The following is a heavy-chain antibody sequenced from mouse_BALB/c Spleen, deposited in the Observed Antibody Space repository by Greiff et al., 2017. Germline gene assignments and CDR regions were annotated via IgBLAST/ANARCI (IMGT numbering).Heavy chain of an antibody. J-gene: IGHJ1*01. Sequence: EVQGVESGGGLVKPGGSLKLSCAASGFTFSSYAMSWVRQSPEKRLEWVAEISSGGSYTYYPDTVTGRFTISRDNAKNTLYLQMSSLKSEDTAMYYCARHGGLDYWYFDVWGAGTTVTVSS. D-gene: IGHD4-1*01. CDR2: ISSGGSYT. CDR1: GFTFSSYA. V-gene: IGHV5-9-4*01. CDR3: ARHGGLDYWYFDV.